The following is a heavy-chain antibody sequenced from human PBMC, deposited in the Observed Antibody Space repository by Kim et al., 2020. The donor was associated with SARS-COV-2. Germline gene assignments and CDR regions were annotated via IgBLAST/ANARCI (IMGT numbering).Heavy chain of an antibody. D-gene: IGHD3-3*01. CDR1: GFTFSSYS. V-gene: IGHV3-21*01. Sequence: GGSLRLSCAASGFTFSSYSINWVRQAPGKGLEWVASISSSGSYIYYVDSVKGRFTISRDNAKNSLYLQMNSLRAEDTAVYYCARDSGYDVWSGYFGGPVVYFSFYYGMDVWGQGTTVTVSS. CDR3: ARDSGYDVWSGYFGGPVVYFSFYYGMDV. CDR2: ISSSGSYI. J-gene: IGHJ6*02.